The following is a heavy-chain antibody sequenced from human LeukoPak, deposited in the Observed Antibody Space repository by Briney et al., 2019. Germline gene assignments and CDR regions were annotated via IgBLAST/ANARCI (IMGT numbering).Heavy chain of an antibody. CDR3: ARATNYYDSSGYYPRPHFDY. CDR2: IYNRGSS. CDR1: GASINSGVYY. D-gene: IGHD3-22*01. J-gene: IGHJ4*02. Sequence: ASETLSLTCTVSGASINSGVYYWNWIRQHPVKRLEWIEYIYNRGSSYYNLSIKSRVTISVDTSKNQFSLKLSSLTAADTAVYYCARATNYYDSSGYYPRPHFDYWGRGTLVTVSS. V-gene: IGHV4-31*03.